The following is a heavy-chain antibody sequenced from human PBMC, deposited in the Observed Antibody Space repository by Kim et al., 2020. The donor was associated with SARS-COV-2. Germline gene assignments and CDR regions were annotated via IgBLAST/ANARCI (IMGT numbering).Heavy chain of an antibody. J-gene: IGHJ2*01. D-gene: IGHD3-3*01. V-gene: IGHV3-48*02. CDR2: IDGSSTTI. Sequence: GGSLRLSCVGSGFTFSSYSMNWLRQAPGKGLEWISYIDGSSTTIYYADSVRGRFTISRDNAENSLFLQMNSLRDEDTAIYYCARDNWSTYWYFDLWGRGALVAVSS. CDR3: ARDNWSTYWYFDL. CDR1: GFTFSSYS.